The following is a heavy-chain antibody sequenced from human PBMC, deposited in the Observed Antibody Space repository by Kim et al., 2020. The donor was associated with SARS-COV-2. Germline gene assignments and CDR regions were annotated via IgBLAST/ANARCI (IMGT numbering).Heavy chain of an antibody. V-gene: IGHV3-23*01. CDR3: AVWLGERLDY. J-gene: IGHJ4*02. Sequence: STHYAEPVEGRFTISRDNSKNTVYLQMNGRRAEDTAVYYCAVWLGERLDYWGLGTVVTVSS. CDR2: ST. D-gene: IGHD3-10*01.